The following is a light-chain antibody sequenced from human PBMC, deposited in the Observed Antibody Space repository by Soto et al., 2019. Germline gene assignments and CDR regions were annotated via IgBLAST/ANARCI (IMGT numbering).Light chain of an antibody. CDR3: HQRNQ. CDR2: DAS. V-gene: IGKV1-5*01. CDR1: QSISSW. Sequence: DIQMTQSPSTLSASVGDRVTITCRASQSISSWLAWYQQKPGKAPKLLIYDASSLESGVPSRFSGSGSGTDFTLTISSVEPEDFAMYYCHQRNQFGQGTRLEIK. J-gene: IGKJ5*01.